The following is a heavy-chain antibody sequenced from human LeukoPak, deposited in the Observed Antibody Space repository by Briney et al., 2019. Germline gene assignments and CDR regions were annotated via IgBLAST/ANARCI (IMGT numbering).Heavy chain of an antibody. Sequence: GGSLRLSCAASGFTFSYYEMNWVRQAPGKGLEWVAYISSGGSATYYADSVKGRFTISRDNSKNTLYLQMNSLRVEDTAVYYCAKGGGYEAQYYYYYLDVWGKGTTVTISS. V-gene: IGHV3-48*03. J-gene: IGHJ6*03. CDR2: ISSGGSAT. CDR1: GFTFSYYE. D-gene: IGHD5-12*01. CDR3: AKGGGYEAQYYYYYLDV.